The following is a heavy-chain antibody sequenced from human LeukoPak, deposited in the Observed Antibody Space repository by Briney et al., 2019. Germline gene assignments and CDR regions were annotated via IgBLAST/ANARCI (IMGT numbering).Heavy chain of an antibody. V-gene: IGHV4-59*12. D-gene: IGHD2-2*01. J-gene: IGHJ6*02. CDR2: ISYSGST. CDR3: ARGRNIVVVPAAIPRRAYYGMDV. CDR1: GGSISSYY. Sequence: PSETLSLTCTVSGGSISSYYWSWIRQPPGKGLEWIACISYSGSTKYNPSLKSRVTISVDTSKNQFSLKLSSVTAADTAVYYCARGRNIVVVPAAIPRRAYYGMDVWGQGTTVTVSS.